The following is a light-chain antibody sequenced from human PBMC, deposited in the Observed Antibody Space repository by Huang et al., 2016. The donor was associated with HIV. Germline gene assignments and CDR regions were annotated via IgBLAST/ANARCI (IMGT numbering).Light chain of an antibody. Sequence: EIVLTQSPATLSLSPGERATLPCRASQSVSSYLAWYQQKPGQAPRLLIYDASNRATGIPARFSGSGSGTDFTLTISSLEPEDFAVYYCQQRSNWPPRWTFGQRTKVEIK. CDR3: QQRSNWPPRWT. CDR1: QSVSSY. J-gene: IGKJ1*01. CDR2: DAS. V-gene: IGKV3-11*01.